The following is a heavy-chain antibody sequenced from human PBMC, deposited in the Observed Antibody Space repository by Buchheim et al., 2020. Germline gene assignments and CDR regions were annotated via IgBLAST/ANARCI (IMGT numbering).Heavy chain of an antibody. J-gene: IGHJ6*03. V-gene: IGHV3-7*01. D-gene: IGHD3-3*01. CDR1: GFTFSSYW. CDR3: ARDRDFFSDYYMDV. Sequence: EVQLLESGGGLVQPGGSLRLSCAASGFTFSSYWMSWVRQAPGKGLKWVANIKQDGSEKYYVDSVKGRLTISRDNDKNSLYLQMDSLRAEDTAVYYCARDRDFFSDYYMDVWGKGTT. CDR2: IKQDGSEK.